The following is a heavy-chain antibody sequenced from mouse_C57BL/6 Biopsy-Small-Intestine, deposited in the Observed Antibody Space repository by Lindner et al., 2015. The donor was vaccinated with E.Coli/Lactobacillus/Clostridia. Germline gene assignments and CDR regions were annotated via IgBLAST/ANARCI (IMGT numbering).Heavy chain of an antibody. D-gene: IGHD1-1*01. Sequence: VQLQESGPELVRPGASVKISCKASGYSFTGYYMNWVKQSPEKSLEWIGEINPSTGGTTYNQKFKAKATLTVDKSSSTAYMQLKSLTSEDSAVYYCARSGVVGDYWGQGTTLTVSS. J-gene: IGHJ2*01. CDR1: GYSFTGYY. CDR3: ARSGVVGDY. V-gene: IGHV1-42*01. CDR2: INPSTGGT.